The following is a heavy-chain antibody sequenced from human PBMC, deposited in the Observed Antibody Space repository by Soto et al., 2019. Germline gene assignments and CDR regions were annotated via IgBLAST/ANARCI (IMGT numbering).Heavy chain of an antibody. V-gene: IGHV4-59*01. Sequence: QVQLQESGPGLVKPSETLSLTCTVSGGSISSYYWSWIRQPPGKGLEWIGYIYYSGSTNYNPSLKSRVTISVDTSKNQFSLKLSSVTAADTAVYYCARGGRVMVTAKEVNYAFDIWGQGTMVTVSS. D-gene: IGHD2-15*01. CDR3: ARGGRVMVTAKEVNYAFDI. CDR2: IYYSGST. CDR1: GGSISSYY. J-gene: IGHJ3*02.